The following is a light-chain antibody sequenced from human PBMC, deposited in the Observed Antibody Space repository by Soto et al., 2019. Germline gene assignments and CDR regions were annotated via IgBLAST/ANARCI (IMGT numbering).Light chain of an antibody. CDR1: QSVTNW. J-gene: IGKJ2*01. Sequence: DILMTQSPSTLSASVGDRVTITYRASQSVTNWLAWYQQKPGKAPKLLIYKASNLESGVPSRFSGSGSGTEFTLTISSLQPDDFATYYCQQYNTFPPYTFGQGTKLEIK. V-gene: IGKV1-5*03. CDR3: QQYNTFPPYT. CDR2: KAS.